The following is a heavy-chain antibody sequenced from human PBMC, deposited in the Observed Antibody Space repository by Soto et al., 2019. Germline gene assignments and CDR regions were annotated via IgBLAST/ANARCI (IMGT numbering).Heavy chain of an antibody. V-gene: IGHV1-8*01. Sequence: GASVTVSCKASGYTFTSYDINWVRQATGQGLEWMGWMNPNSGNTGYAQKFQGRVTMTRNTSISTAYMELSSLRSEDTAVYYCARGALPYGVTIFGVVRDYYGMDVWGQGTTVTVSS. CDR3: ARGALPYGVTIFGVVRDYYGMDV. J-gene: IGHJ6*02. CDR2: MNPNSGNT. CDR1: GYTFTSYD. D-gene: IGHD3-3*01.